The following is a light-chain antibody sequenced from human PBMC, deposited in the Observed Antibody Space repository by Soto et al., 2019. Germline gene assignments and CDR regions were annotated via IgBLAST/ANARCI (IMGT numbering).Light chain of an antibody. V-gene: IGKV3-11*01. CDR2: DAY. J-gene: IGKJ5*01. CDR1: QSVGSL. CDR3: QQRSNWPQIT. Sequence: EVVMTQSPATLSVSPGERGTLSCRASQSVGSLVAWYQQKIGQAPRLLIYDAYNRATGIPARFSGSGSGTDFTLTIRSLEPEDLAVYYGQQRSNWPQITVGQGTRLEIK.